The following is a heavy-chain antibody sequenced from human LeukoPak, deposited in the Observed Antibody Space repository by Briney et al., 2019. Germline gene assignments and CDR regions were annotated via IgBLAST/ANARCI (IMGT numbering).Heavy chain of an antibody. CDR2: IYYSGST. J-gene: IGHJ5*02. CDR1: GGSISSYY. V-gene: IGHV4-59*01. Sequence: SETLSPTCTVSGGSISSYYWSWLRQPPWKGLDWIGYIYYSGSTNYNPSLKSRVTISVDTSKNQFSLKLSSVTAADTAVYYCARRGIAAAGTEWWFDPWGQGTLVTVSS. CDR3: ARRGIAAAGTEWWFDP. D-gene: IGHD6-13*01.